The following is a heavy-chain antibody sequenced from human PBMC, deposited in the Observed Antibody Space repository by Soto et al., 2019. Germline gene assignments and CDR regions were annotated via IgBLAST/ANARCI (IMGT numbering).Heavy chain of an antibody. CDR1: GFTFGTYT. Sequence: GGSLRLSCAASGFTFGTYTMNWVRQAPGKGLEWVSSINSDSDYIYYADSVRGRFTISRDNAQSSLYLQMNSLRADDTAVYYCARDSGAAKSYFNYWGHGVLVTVSS. CDR2: INSDSDYI. CDR3: ARDSGAAKSYFNY. V-gene: IGHV3-21*06. J-gene: IGHJ4*01. D-gene: IGHD2-15*01.